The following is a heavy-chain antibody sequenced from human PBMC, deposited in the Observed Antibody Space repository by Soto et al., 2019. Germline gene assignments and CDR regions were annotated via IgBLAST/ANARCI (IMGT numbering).Heavy chain of an antibody. J-gene: IGHJ4*02. CDR2: IYYSGST. V-gene: IGHV4-30-4*01. D-gene: IGHD6-6*01. CDR3: ASLLGQIVVY. CDR1: GGSISSGDYY. Sequence: SETLSLTCTVSGGSISSGDYYWSWIRQSPGKGLEWIGYIYYSGSTYHNPSLKSRVTISVDTPKNQFSLNLTSVTAADTAVYYCASLLGQIVVYWGQGTLVTVYS.